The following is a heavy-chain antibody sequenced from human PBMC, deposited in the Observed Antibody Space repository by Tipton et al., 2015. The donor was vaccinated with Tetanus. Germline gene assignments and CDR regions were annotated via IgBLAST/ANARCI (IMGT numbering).Heavy chain of an antibody. CDR1: GGSFSGYY. CDR3: ARGMTTSTDY. J-gene: IGHJ4*02. CDR2: INHSGST. V-gene: IGHV4-34*01. Sequence: TLSLTCAVYGGSFSGYYWSWIRQPPGKGLEWIGEINHSGSTNYNPSLKSRVTISVDTSKNQFSLKLSSVTAADTAVYYCARGMTTSTDYWGQGTLVTVSS. D-gene: IGHD4-11*01.